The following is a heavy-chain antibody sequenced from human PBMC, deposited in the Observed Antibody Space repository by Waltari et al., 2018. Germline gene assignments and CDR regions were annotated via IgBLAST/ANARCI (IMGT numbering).Heavy chain of an antibody. J-gene: IGHJ3*02. Sequence: EVQLVASGGGLVKPGGSLRLSCAASGFTFSSYSMNWVRKAPGKGLELVSSIRSSSSYIYYADSGKGRFTSSRDNAKNSLYLQMTSLRAEDTAVYYCARDQSTLSGAFDIWGQGTMVTVSS. V-gene: IGHV3-21*01. CDR1: GFTFSSYS. CDR3: ARDQSTLSGAFDI. CDR2: IRSSSSYI.